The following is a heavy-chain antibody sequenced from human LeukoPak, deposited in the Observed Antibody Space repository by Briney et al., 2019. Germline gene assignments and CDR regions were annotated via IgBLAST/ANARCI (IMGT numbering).Heavy chain of an antibody. V-gene: IGHV1-18*01. CDR1: GCTVPSYG. CDR3: ARDRTYYYASGSYPPDYYMDV. D-gene: IGHD3-10*01. Sequence: SVKVSCKASGCTVPSYGISWVQQAPGQGLEWMGWISDYNGNPNYAQKLQGRVTMTTDTSTSTAYMELRSLRSDDTAVYYCARDRTYYYASGSYPPDYYMDVWGKGTTVTVSS. CDR2: ISDYNGNP. J-gene: IGHJ6*03.